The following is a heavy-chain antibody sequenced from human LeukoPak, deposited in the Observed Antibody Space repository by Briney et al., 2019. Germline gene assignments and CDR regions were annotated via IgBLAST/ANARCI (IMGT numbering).Heavy chain of an antibody. D-gene: IGHD5-12*01. CDR2: VDPEDGET. V-gene: IGHV1-24*01. CDR1: GYTLTELS. J-gene: IGHJ5*02. Sequence: ASVNVSCKVAGYTLTELSMHWVRQAPGKGSEWVGGVDPEDGETIYAQKFQGRVTMTEDTSTDTAYMELTSLRSEDTAVYYCATQWLRPSPNWFDPWRQGTLVTVSS. CDR3: ATQWLRPSPNWFDP.